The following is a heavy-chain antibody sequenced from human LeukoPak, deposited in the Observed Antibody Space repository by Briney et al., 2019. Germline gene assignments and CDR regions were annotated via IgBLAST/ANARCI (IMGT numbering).Heavy chain of an antibody. D-gene: IGHD6-19*01. J-gene: IGHJ4*02. CDR3: ARLGWYFDY. CDR2: VYHRGNT. V-gene: IGHV4-39*01. CDR1: GGSISSGVYY. Sequence: SETLSLTCTVSGGSISSGVYYWAWIRQPPGKGLEWIGSVYHRGNTYYNLSLKSRVTMSVDTSKNQFSLKLSSVTAADTAVYYCARLGWYFDYWGQGTLVTVSS.